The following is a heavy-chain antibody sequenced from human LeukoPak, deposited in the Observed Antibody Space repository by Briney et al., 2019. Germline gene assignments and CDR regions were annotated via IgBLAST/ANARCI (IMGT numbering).Heavy chain of an antibody. CDR2: ISGSGGST. Sequence: GGSLRLSCAASGFTFSSYAMSWVRQAPGKGLEWVSGISGSGGSTYYADSVKGRFTISRDNSKNTLYLQINSLRVEDTAVYYCIVFGDSDHWGQGTLVTVSS. CDR3: IVFGDSDH. J-gene: IGHJ4*02. V-gene: IGHV3-23*01. CDR1: GFTFSSYA. D-gene: IGHD4-17*01.